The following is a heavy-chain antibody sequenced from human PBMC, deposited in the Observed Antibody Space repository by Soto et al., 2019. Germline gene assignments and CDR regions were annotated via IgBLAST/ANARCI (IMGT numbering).Heavy chain of an antibody. J-gene: IGHJ4*02. D-gene: IGHD5-18*01. CDR1: GGTFSSYA. Sequence: ASVKVSCKASGGTFSSYAISWVRQAPGQGLEWMGGIIPIFGTANYAQKFQGRVTITADESTSTAYMELSSLRSEDTAVYYCAREGRGYSYCYPNWGQGTLVTVSS. CDR2: IIPIFGTA. CDR3: AREGRGYSYCYPN. V-gene: IGHV1-69*13.